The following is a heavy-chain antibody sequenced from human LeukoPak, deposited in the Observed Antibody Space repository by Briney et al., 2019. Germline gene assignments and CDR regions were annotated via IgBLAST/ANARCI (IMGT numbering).Heavy chain of an antibody. J-gene: IGHJ3*02. Sequence: SGPTLVNPTQTLTLTCTFSGFSLSTSGMGLGWIRQPPGKALEWLALIYWDDDKRFSPSLKGRVTIIKDTSKNRVVFAMTNVDPVDTATYYCAHSKEGYFDSSGYQVPHDAFDIWGQGTMVTVSS. D-gene: IGHD3-22*01. V-gene: IGHV2-5*02. CDR2: IYWDDDK. CDR1: GFSLSTSGMG. CDR3: AHSKEGYFDSSGYQVPHDAFDI.